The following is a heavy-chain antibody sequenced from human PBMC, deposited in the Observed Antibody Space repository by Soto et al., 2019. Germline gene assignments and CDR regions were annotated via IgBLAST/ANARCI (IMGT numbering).Heavy chain of an antibody. D-gene: IGHD1-7*01. CDR2: IWYDGSNK. CDR3: ARLAIDDYNWNYLIVY. Sequence: GSLRLSCAASGFTFSSYGMHWVRQAPGKGLEWVAVIWYDGSNKYYADFVKDRFTISRDNSKNTLYLQMNSLRAEDTAVYYCARLAIDDYNWNYLIVYWGQGTLVTVSS. J-gene: IGHJ4*02. CDR1: GFTFSSYG. V-gene: IGHV3-33*01.